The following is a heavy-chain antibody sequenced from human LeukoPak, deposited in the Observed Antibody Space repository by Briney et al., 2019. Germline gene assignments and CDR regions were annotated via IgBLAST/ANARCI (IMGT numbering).Heavy chain of an antibody. V-gene: IGHV1-69*05. D-gene: IGHD3-22*01. CDR1: GGTFSSYS. Sequence: SVKVSCKGSGGTFSSYSVSWVRQAPGQGLEWMGGIIPAFGTAHYAQKFQGRVTFTTDGSTTTAYMELRSLRSEDTAVYYCASEGNYDSSGYSRYNYYYMDVWGKGTAVTVSS. CDR2: IIPAFGTA. CDR3: ASEGNYDSSGYSRYNYYYMDV. J-gene: IGHJ6*03.